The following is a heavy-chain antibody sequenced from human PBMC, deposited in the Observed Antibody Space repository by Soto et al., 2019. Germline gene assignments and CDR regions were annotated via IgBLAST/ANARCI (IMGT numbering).Heavy chain of an antibody. V-gene: IGHV4-30-4*01. CDR3: ARASHSAYSSSWYSAFDV. D-gene: IGHD6-13*01. Sequence: PSETLSLTCTVSGGSISSGNYFWSWIRQPPGKGLEWIANIYHSGSTHYNPSLRNRVFMSVDTSTNRFSLNLTSVTAADTAVYYCARASHSAYSSSWYSAFDVWGQGTMVTVSS. CDR1: GGSISSGNYF. CDR2: IYHSGST. J-gene: IGHJ3*01.